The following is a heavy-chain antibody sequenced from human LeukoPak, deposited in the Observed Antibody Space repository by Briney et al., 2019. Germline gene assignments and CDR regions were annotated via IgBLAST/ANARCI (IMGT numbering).Heavy chain of an antibody. CDR2: IIPIFGTA. V-gene: IGHV1-69*13. D-gene: IGHD3-10*01. CDR1: GGTFSSYA. CDR3: ARWGPYYYGSGSYYSTDY. J-gene: IGHJ4*02. Sequence: GASVKVSCKASGGTFSSYAISWVRQAPGQGLEWMGGIIPIFGTANYAQKFQGRVTITADESTSTAYMELSSLRSEDTAVYYCARWGPYYYGSGSYYSTDYWGQGTLVTVSS.